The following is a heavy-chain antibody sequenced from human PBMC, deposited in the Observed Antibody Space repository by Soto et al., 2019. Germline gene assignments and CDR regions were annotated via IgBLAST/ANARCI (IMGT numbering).Heavy chain of an antibody. CDR3: TRAGRGAVVVGDLGYFCYGMDV. V-gene: IGHV3-48*02. D-gene: IGHD2-15*01. Sequence: QPGGSLRLSCAASGFTFSSYSMKWVRQAPGKGLEWVSHISSSSTGMYYADSVKGRFIVSRDNAKNSLYLQMNNLRDEDTAVYYCTRAGRGAVVVGDLGYFCYGMDVWGQGTTVTVSS. J-gene: IGHJ6*02. CDR1: GFTFSSYS. CDR2: ISSSSTGM.